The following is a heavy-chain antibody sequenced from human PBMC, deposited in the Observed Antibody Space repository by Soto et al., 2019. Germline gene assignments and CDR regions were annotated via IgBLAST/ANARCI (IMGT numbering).Heavy chain of an antibody. CDR2: ISYDGSNK. J-gene: IGHJ4*02. CDR1: GFTFSSYG. Sequence: GGSLRLSCAASGFTFSSYGMHWVRQAPGKGLEWVAVISYDGSNKYYADSVKGRFTISRDNSKNTLYLQMNSLRAEDTAVYYCANGNDLEGYCSGGSCYPDDYWGQGTLVTVSS. D-gene: IGHD2-15*01. V-gene: IGHV3-30*18. CDR3: ANGNDLEGYCSGGSCYPDDY.